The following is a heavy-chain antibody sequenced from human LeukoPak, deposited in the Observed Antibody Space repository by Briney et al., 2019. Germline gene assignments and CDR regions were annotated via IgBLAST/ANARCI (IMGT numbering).Heavy chain of an antibody. D-gene: IGHD5-12*01. Sequence: GRSLRLSCAASGFTFRTYAMHWVRQAPGKGLEWVAVISHDRSDKYYAGSVKGRFTISRDNSKNTLYLQMNSLRAEDTAVYFCAKDHGSGYDFGDYWGQGTLVTVSS. V-gene: IGHV3-30*18. CDR1: GFTFRTYA. CDR3: AKDHGSGYDFGDY. J-gene: IGHJ4*02. CDR2: ISHDRSDK.